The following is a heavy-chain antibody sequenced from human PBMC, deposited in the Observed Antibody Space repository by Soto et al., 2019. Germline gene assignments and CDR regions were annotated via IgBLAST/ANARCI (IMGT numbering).Heavy chain of an antibody. V-gene: IGHV4-39*01. CDR3: ARRVDGYNYGDRYFDY. J-gene: IGHJ4*02. D-gene: IGHD5-12*01. CDR2: IYYSGST. CDR1: GGSISSSSYY. Sequence: QLQLQESGPGLVKPSETLSLTCTVAGGSISSSSYYWGWIRQAPGKGLEWIGSIYYSGSTYYNPSLKSRVTISVDTSKNQFALTLSSVTAADTAVYYCARRVDGYNYGDRYFDYWGQGTLVTVAS.